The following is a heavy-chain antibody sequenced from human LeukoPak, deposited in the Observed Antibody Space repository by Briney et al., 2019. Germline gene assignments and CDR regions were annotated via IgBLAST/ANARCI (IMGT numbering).Heavy chain of an antibody. D-gene: IGHD3-22*01. CDR3: ARLRRNNDNSGYYYYYDY. J-gene: IGHJ4*02. Sequence: GGSLRLSCAASGLTFSSYSFNWVRQAPGRGLEWVSSITPTSSYIYYADSVKGRFTISRDNAKNSLYLQMNSLRAEDTAVYYCARLRRNNDNSGYYYYYDYWGQGTLVTVSS. CDR1: GLTFSSYS. CDR2: ITPTSSYI. V-gene: IGHV3-21*01.